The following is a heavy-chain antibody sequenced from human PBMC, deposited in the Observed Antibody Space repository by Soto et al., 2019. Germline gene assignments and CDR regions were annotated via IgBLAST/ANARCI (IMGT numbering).Heavy chain of an antibody. J-gene: IGHJ3*02. CDR2: ISSSSSTI. CDR1: GFTFSSYS. D-gene: IGHD4-17*01. CDR3: ARELGWGDYVGIDDAFDI. Sequence: EVQLVESGGGLVQPGGSLRLSCAASGFTFSSYSMNWVRQAPGKGVEWVSYISSSSSTIYYADSVKGRLTISRDNAKNSLYPQLNSRRDEDTAVYYCARELGWGDYVGIDDAFDIWGQGTMVTVSS. V-gene: IGHV3-48*02.